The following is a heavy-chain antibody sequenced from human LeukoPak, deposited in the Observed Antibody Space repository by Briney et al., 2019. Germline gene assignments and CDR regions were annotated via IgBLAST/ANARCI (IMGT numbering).Heavy chain of an antibody. D-gene: IGHD6-13*01. V-gene: IGHV4-38-2*02. J-gene: IGHJ4*02. CDR1: GYSISSGYY. Sequence: SETPSLTCTVSGYSISSGYYWGWIRQPPGKGLEWIGNIYHGGSTYYNPSLKSRVTMSGDTSKNQFSLNLSSVTAADTAVYYCARVTSSSWFEGYFDYWGQGTLVTVSS. CDR3: ARVTSSSWFEGYFDY. CDR2: IYHGGST.